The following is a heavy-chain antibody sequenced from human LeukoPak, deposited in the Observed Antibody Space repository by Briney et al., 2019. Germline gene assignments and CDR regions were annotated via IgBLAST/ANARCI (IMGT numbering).Heavy chain of an antibody. D-gene: IGHD1-26*01. CDR1: GGSISSSSYY. V-gene: IGHV4-61*05. Sequence: SETLSLTCTVSGGSISSSSYYWGWIRQPPGKGLEWIGYIYYSGSTNYNPSLKSRVTISVDTSKNQFSLKLSSVTAADTAVYYCARGRMGATRDDAFDIWGQGTMVTVSS. J-gene: IGHJ3*02. CDR3: ARGRMGATRDDAFDI. CDR2: IYYSGST.